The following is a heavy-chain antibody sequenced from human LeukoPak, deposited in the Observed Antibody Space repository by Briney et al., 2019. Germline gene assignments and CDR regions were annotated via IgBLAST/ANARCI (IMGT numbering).Heavy chain of an antibody. CDR3: ARVSRAQGCMDV. CDR2: ISSNGCST. Sequence: GGSLRLSCTASGFTFSNYALHWVRQAPGKGLEYVSAISSNGCSTYYTSSVKGRFTIPRDNSKNTLHLQMGSLSPEDMAVYYCARVSRAQGCMDVWGQGTTVTVSS. J-gene: IGHJ6*02. CDR1: GFTFSNYA. V-gene: IGHV3-64*01.